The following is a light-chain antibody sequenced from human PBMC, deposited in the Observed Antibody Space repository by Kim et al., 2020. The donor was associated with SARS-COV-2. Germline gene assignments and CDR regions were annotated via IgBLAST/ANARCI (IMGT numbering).Light chain of an antibody. Sequence: DIQMTQSPSTLSASVGDRVTITCRASENIDRWLAWYQQKPGKAPKLLIYYVSSLESGVPSRFSGSGSGTEFTLTISSLQPDDFATYFCQQYLSSSPSVSFGGGNKVDIK. CDR2: YVS. J-gene: IGKJ4*01. V-gene: IGKV1-5*01. CDR1: ENIDRW. CDR3: QQYLSSSPSVS.